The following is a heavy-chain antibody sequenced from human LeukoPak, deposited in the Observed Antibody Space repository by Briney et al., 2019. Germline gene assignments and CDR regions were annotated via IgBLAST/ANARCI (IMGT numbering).Heavy chain of an antibody. J-gene: IGHJ5*02. Sequence: SETLSLTCTVSGGSTSSSGNYWGWIRQPPGKGLEWIGSIYYSGNTYYSPSLKSRVTISVDTAKNQFSLKLSSVTAADTAVYYCARGTYYYGSGSYYRNWFDPWGQGTLVTVSS. V-gene: IGHV4-39*07. CDR3: ARGTYYYGSGSYYRNWFDP. CDR1: GGSTSSSGNY. D-gene: IGHD3-10*01. CDR2: IYYSGNT.